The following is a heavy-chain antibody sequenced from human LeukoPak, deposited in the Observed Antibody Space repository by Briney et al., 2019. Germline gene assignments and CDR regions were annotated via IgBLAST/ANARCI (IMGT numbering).Heavy chain of an antibody. D-gene: IGHD5-18*01. CDR3: AKEGYSYGTPDFDY. V-gene: IGHV3-23*01. CDR2: ISGSGGST. J-gene: IGHJ4*02. Sequence: GGSLRLSCAASGFTFSSYAMHWVRQAPGKGLEWVSAISGSGGSTYYADSVKGRFTISRDNSKNTLYLQMNSLRAEGTAVYYCAKEGYSYGTPDFDYWGQGTLVTVSS. CDR1: GFTFSSYA.